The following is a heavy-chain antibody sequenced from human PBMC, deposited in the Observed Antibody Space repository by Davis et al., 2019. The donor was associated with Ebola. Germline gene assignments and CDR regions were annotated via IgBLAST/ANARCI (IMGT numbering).Heavy chain of an antibody. CDR3: AKDSGWQMSP. J-gene: IGHJ5*02. Sequence: GESLKISCAASGFTFRDYYMSWIRQAPGKGLEWVSYISSSGTILYDADSVKGRFTISRDNAENSLYMQMNSLTVEDTAIYYCAKDSGWQMSPWGRGTLVIVSS. CDR2: ISSSGTIL. CDR1: GFTFRDYY. D-gene: IGHD6-19*01. V-gene: IGHV3-11*04.